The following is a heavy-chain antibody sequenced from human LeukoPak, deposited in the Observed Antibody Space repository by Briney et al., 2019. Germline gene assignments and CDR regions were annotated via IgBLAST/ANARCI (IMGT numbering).Heavy chain of an antibody. V-gene: IGHV3-7*01. Sequence: GGSLRLSCAASGFIFSSYAMSWVRQAPGKGLGWVANLKQDGSEKYYVDSVKGRFTISRDNAKNSLYLQMNSLRVEDTAVYYCARAGGTSWADYWGQGTLVTVSS. CDR2: LKQDGSEK. CDR3: ARAGGTSWADY. CDR1: GFIFSSYA. D-gene: IGHD6-13*01. J-gene: IGHJ4*02.